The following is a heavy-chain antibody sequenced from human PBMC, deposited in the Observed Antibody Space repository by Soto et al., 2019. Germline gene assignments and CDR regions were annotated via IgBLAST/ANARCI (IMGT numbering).Heavy chain of an antibody. V-gene: IGHV1-18*01. CDR3: ARYILSGYYGNYYYYAMDV. CDR2: ISAYNGNT. CDR1: GYTFTSSG. D-gene: IGHD3-9*01. J-gene: IGHJ6*02. Sequence: QVQLVQSGAEVKKPGASVKVSCRASGYTFTSSGISWVRQAPGQGLEWLGWISAYNGNTNYAQKFQGRVTMTTDTSTNTAYMELRSLRSDDSAMYFCARYILSGYYGNYYYYAMDVWGQGTTVAVSS.